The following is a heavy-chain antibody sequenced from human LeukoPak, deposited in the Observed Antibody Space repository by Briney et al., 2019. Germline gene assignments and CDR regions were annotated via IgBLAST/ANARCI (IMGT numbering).Heavy chain of an antibody. CDR3: AIWRGLGYCSSTSCFRFDP. D-gene: IGHD2-2*01. CDR1: GGSISSYY. CDR2: IYYSGST. Sequence: SETLSLTCTVSGGSISSYYWSWIRHPPGEGLEWIGYIYYSGSTNYNPSLKSRVTISVDTSKNQFSLKLSSVTAADTALYNCAIWRGLGYCSSTSCFRFDPWGQGTLVTVSS. J-gene: IGHJ5*02. V-gene: IGHV4-59*01.